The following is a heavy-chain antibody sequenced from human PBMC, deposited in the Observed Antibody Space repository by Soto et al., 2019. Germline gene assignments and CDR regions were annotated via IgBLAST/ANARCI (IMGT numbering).Heavy chain of an antibody. CDR1: GGSISSGDYY. Sequence: QVQLQESGPGLVKPSQTLSLTCTVSGGSISSGDYYWNWIRQPPGKGLEWIGYIHYSESTYYKPSLKSRVTISVDTSKNQFSLKLSSVTAADTAVYYCARTFYDSSGYSFDNWGQGTLVTVSS. V-gene: IGHV4-30-4*01. CDR3: ARTFYDSSGYSFDN. D-gene: IGHD3-22*01. J-gene: IGHJ4*02. CDR2: IHYSEST.